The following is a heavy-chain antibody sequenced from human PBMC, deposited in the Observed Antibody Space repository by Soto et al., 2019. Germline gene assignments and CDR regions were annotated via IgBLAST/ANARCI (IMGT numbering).Heavy chain of an antibody. CDR3: ARGSRITIFGVAGFDP. D-gene: IGHD3-3*01. J-gene: IGHJ5*02. V-gene: IGHV6-1*01. Sequence: SQTLSLPCAISGDSVSSNSAAWNWIRQSPSRGLEWLGRTYYRSKWYNDYAVSVKSRITINPDTSKNQFSLQLNSVTPEDTAVYYCARGSRITIFGVAGFDPWGQGTLVTVSS. CDR2: TYYRSKWYN. CDR1: GDSVSSNSAA.